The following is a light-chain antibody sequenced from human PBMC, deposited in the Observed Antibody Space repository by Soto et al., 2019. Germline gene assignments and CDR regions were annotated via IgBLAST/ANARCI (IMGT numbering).Light chain of an antibody. Sequence: QSVLTQPPSASGSPGQRVTISCSGSGSNIGSNNVNWYQQDPGTAPKLLIYSNSQRPSGVPDRFSVSKSGTSASLAISGLESEDEDDYDCAAWDDSLNGRAVFGGGTKLTVL. CDR2: SNS. J-gene: IGLJ3*02. CDR3: AAWDDSLNGRAV. V-gene: IGLV1-44*01. CDR1: GSNIGSNN.